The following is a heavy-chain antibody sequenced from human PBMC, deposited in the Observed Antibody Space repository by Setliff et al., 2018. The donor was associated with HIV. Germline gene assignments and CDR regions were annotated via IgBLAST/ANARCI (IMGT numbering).Heavy chain of an antibody. V-gene: IGHV4-59*03. CDR1: GGSISRDY. Sequence: KTSETLSLTCSVSGGSISRDYWTWIRQPPGKGLEWVGYVTYSGTTKYSPSLNSRVTISIDTSKNQFSLKLSPATAADTAIYYCAARVLSDAFDVWGQGAMVTVS. CDR2: VTYSGTT. CDR3: AARVLSDAFDV. J-gene: IGHJ3*01.